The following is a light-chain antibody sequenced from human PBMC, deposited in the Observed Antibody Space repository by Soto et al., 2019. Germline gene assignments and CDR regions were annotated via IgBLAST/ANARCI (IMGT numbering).Light chain of an antibody. Sequence: DIQMTQSPSSLSASVGDRVTITCRASQSISSYLNWYQQKPGKAPKLLIYAASSLQSGVPSRFSGSGSGTDFTLTISSLESDDFALYFCQEYNDWPLRTFGQGTKVEIK. V-gene: IGKV1-39*02. CDR3: QEYNDWPLRT. J-gene: IGKJ1*01. CDR1: QSISSY. CDR2: AAS.